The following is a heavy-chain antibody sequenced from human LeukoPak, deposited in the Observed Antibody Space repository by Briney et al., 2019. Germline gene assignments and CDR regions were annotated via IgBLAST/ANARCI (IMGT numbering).Heavy chain of an antibody. CDR3: AREIAVAGTRNYYFDY. J-gene: IGHJ4*02. V-gene: IGHV4-34*01. CDR1: GGSFSGYY. D-gene: IGHD6-19*01. CDR2: INHSGST. Sequence: KPSETLSLTCAVYGGSFSGYYWSWIRQPPGKGLEWIGEINHSGSTNYNPSLKSRVTISVDTSKNQFSLKLSSVTAADTAVYYCAREIAVAGTRNYYFDYWGQGTLVTVSS.